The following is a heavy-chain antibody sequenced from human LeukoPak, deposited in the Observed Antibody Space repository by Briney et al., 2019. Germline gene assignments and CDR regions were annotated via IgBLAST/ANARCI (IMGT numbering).Heavy chain of an antibody. CDR3: ARDNPVGEYQLLYLPFTAFDY. J-gene: IGHJ4*02. Sequence: GASVKVSCKASGYTFTSYGISWVRQAPGQGLEWMEWISAYNGNTNYAQKLQGRVTMTTDTSTSTAYMELRSLRSDDTAVYYCARDNPVGEYQLLYLPFTAFDYWGPGTLVTVSS. CDR2: ISAYNGNT. V-gene: IGHV1-18*01. CDR1: GYTFTSYG. D-gene: IGHD2-2*02.